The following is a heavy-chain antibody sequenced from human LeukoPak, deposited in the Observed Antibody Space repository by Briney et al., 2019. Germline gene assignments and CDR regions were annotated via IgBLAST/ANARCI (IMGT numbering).Heavy chain of an antibody. J-gene: IGHJ4*02. Sequence: PGGSLRLSCAASGFTFDDYGMSWVRQAPGKGLEWVSGINWNGGSTGYADSVKGRFTISRDNAKNSLYLQMNSLRAEDTALYYCASIYSGYDLRGVFWDYWGQGTLVTVSS. V-gene: IGHV3-20*04. CDR1: GFTFDDYG. CDR3: ASIYSGYDLRGVFWDY. CDR2: INWNGGST. D-gene: IGHD5-12*01.